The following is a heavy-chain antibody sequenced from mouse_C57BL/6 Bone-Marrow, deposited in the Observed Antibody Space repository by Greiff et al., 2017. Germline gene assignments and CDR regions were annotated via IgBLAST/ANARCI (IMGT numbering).Heavy chain of an antibody. Sequence: VKLQQSGAELVRPGASVTLSCKASGYTFTDYEMHWVKQTPVHGLEWIGAIDPETGGTAYNQKFKGKAILTAYKASSTAYMELRSLTSEDSAVYYCTRWGRDFDYWGQGTTLTVSS. CDR2: IDPETGGT. V-gene: IGHV1-15*01. J-gene: IGHJ2*01. CDR3: TRWGRDFDY. CDR1: GYTFTDYE.